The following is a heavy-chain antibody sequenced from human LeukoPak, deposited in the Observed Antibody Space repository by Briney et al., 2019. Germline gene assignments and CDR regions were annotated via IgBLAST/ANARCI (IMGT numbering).Heavy chain of an antibody. D-gene: IGHD6-13*01. V-gene: IGHV3-11*04. CDR2: ISSSGSTI. CDR3: ARSPPAAGRRWFDP. CDR1: GFTFSDYY. J-gene: IGHJ5*02. Sequence: GGSLRLSCAASGFTFSDYYMSWIRQAPGKGLEWVSYISSSGSTIYYADSVKGRFTISRDNAKNSLYLQMNSLRAEDTAVYYCARSPPAAGRRWFDPRGQGTLVTVSS.